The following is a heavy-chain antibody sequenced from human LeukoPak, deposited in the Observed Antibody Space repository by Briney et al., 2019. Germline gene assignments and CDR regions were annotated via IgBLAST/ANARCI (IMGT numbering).Heavy chain of an antibody. D-gene: IGHD3-10*01. Sequence: PSETLSLTCAVYGGSFSGYYWSWVRQPPGKGLEWIGETNRSGRTNYNPSLKRRGTISVDKTKNKSSLKLRSVTAADTAAYYCVVLFRRGSGSYYIDYGGQGTLVPVSS. J-gene: IGHJ4*02. CDR3: VVLFRRGSGSYYIDY. CDR1: GGSFSGYY. V-gene: IGHV4-34*01. CDR2: TNRSGRT.